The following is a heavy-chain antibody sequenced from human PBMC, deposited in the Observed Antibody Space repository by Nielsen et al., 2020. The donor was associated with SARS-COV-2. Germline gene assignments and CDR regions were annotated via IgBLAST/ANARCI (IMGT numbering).Heavy chain of an antibody. CDR3: ARHAGSLYDILTGYYRSVDHFDY. J-gene: IGHJ4*02. V-gene: IGHV4-59*08. CDR1: GGSISSYY. CDR2: IYYSGST. D-gene: IGHD3-9*01. Sequence: SETLSLTCTVSGGSISSYYWSWIRQPPGKGLEWIGYIYYSGSTNYNPSLKSRVTISVDTSKNQFSLKLSSVTAADTAVYYCARHAGSLYDILTGYYRSVDHFDYWGQGTLVTVSS.